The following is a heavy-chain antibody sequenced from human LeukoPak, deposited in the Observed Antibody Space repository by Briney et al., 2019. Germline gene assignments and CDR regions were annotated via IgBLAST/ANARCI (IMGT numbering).Heavy chain of an antibody. J-gene: IGHJ1*01. Sequence: SETLSLTCTVSGGSVSSSSYYWGWIRQPPGKGLEWIGSIYYSGSTYYNPSLKSRVSISVDTSKNQFSLKLSSVTTADMAVYYCASNDEYFQYWGQGTLVTVSS. V-gene: IGHV4-39*07. CDR1: GGSVSSSSYY. CDR2: IYYSGST. CDR3: ASNDEYFQY.